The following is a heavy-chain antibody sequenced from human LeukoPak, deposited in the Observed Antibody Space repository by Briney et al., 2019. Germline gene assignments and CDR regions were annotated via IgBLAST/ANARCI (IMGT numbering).Heavy chain of an antibody. CDR3: AKDATGYGMDV. CDR2: ISYDGSNK. J-gene: IGHJ6*02. Sequence: PGRSLRLSCAASGFTFSSYAMHWVRQAPGKGLEWVAVISYDGSNKYYADSVKGRFTISRDNSKNTLYPQMNSLRAEDTAVYYCAKDATGYGMDVWGQGTTVTVSS. CDR1: GFTFSSYA. V-gene: IGHV3-30*04. D-gene: IGHD1-14*01.